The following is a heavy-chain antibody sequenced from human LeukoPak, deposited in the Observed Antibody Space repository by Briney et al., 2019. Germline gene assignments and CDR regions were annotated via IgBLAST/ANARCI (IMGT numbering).Heavy chain of an antibody. D-gene: IGHD7-27*01. V-gene: IGHV4-39*07. CDR1: GGSISSSSYY. CDR2: IYYSGST. J-gene: IGHJ4*02. CDR3: ARDTGLYYFDY. Sequence: SETLSPTCTVSGGSISSSSYYWGWIRQPPGKGLEWIGSIYYSGSTYYNPSLKSRVTISVDTSKNQFSLKLSSVTAADTAVYYCARDTGLYYFDYWGQGTLVTVSS.